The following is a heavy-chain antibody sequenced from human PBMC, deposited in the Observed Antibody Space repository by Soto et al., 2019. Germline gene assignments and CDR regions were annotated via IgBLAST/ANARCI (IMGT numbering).Heavy chain of an antibody. Sequence: GGSLRLSCAASGFTFSSYAMSWVRQAPGKGLEWVSAISGSGGSTYYADSVKGRFTISRDNSKNTLYLQMNSLRAEDTAVYYCAKLRFLEWSRGYGMDVWGQGTTVTVSS. CDR1: GFTFSSYA. D-gene: IGHD3-3*01. V-gene: IGHV3-23*01. CDR3: AKLRFLEWSRGYGMDV. J-gene: IGHJ6*02. CDR2: ISGSGGST.